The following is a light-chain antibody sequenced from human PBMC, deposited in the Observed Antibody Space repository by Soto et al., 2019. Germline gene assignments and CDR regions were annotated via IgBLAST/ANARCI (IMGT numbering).Light chain of an antibody. CDR2: AAS. Sequence: DIQLTQSPSFLSASVGDRVTITCRASQGISSYLAWYQQKPGKAPKLLIYAASTLQSGVPSRFSGSGSGTEFTLTSSSLQPEDFATYYCQQLNSFGGGTKVQLK. CDR3: QQLNS. J-gene: IGKJ4*01. V-gene: IGKV1-9*01. CDR1: QGISSY.